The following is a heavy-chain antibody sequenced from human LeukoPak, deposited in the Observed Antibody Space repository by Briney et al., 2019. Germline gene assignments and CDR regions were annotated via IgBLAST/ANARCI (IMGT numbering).Heavy chain of an antibody. D-gene: IGHD3-22*01. CDR3: ARDHRWSSGLSDY. V-gene: IGHV3-9*01. CDR2: ISWSSSTM. Sequence: PGGSLRLSCATSGFNFDDYAMHWVRQAPGKGLEWVSGISWSSSTMGYADSVTGRFTISRDNAKNSLYLQMNSLRAEDTAVYYCARDHRWSSGLSDYWGQGTLVTVSS. J-gene: IGHJ4*02. CDR1: GFNFDDYA.